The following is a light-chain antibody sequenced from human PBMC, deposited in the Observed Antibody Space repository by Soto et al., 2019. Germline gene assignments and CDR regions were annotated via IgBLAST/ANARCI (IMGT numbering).Light chain of an antibody. CDR3: QQRTNWPIT. J-gene: IGKJ5*01. V-gene: IGKV3-15*01. CDR1: QSVSID. Sequence: ETVMKHSRATLSGTPKERTTRSCRSNQSVSIDLAWYQQTPGQAPRLLIYGASTRATGVPPRFSGSGSGPQFTLTISRLEPADFLVHSCQQRTNWPITFGEGTRLEI. CDR2: GAS.